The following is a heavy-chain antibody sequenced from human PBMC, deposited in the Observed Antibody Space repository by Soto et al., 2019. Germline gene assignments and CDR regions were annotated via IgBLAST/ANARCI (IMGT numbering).Heavy chain of an antibody. CDR3: ARVSNYYDSSGYYFDY. V-gene: IGHV4-59*01. Sequence: PSETLSLTCTVSGCSISSYYWSWIRQPPGKGLEWIGYIYYSGSTNYNPSLKSRVTISVDTSKNQFSLKLSSVTAADTAVYYCARVSNYYDSSGYYFDYWGQGTLVTVPS. CDR2: IYYSGST. D-gene: IGHD3-22*01. J-gene: IGHJ4*02. CDR1: GCSISSYY.